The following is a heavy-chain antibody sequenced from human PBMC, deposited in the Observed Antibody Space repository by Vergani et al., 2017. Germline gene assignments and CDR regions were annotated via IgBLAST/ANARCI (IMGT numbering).Heavy chain of an antibody. D-gene: IGHD6-13*01. J-gene: IGHJ6*03. CDR2: ISYDGSNK. V-gene: IGHV3-30-3*01. CDR3: ARDEPLIAAAGTIPPRYYYYMDV. CDR1: GFTFSSYA. Sequence: QVQLVESGGGVVQPGRSLRLSCAASGFTFSSYAMRWVRQAPGKGLEWVAVISYDGSNKYYADSVKGRFTISRDNSKNTLYLQMNSLRAEDTAVDYCARDEPLIAAAGTIPPRYYYYMDVWGKGTSVTVSS.